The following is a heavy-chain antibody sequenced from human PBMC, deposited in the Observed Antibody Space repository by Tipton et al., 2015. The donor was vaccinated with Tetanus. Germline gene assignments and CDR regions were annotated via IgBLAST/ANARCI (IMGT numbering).Heavy chain of an antibody. J-gene: IGHJ4*02. CDR1: GFIFSSCG. V-gene: IGHV3-53*01. D-gene: IGHD1-20*01. CDR2: IYTGGSA. CDR3: AFRTNWRFSRGFDC. Sequence: SLRLSCAASGFIFSSCGMSWVRQAPGKGLEWVSVIYTGGSADYTDSVKGRFTISRDNSNNSLSLQMNSLRIDDTAVYYCAFRTNWRFSRGFDCWGQGILVTVSS.